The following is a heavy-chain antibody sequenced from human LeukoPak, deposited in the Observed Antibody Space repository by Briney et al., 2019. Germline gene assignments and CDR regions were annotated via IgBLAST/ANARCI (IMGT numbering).Heavy chain of an antibody. J-gene: IGHJ4*02. CDR2: INPSGGST. D-gene: IGHD3-16*02. CDR1: AYTFTSYY. CDR3: ARDSRGEYDYVWGSYRSRDY. Sequence: ASVKVSCKASAYTFTSYYMHWVRQAPGQGLEWMGIINPSGGSTSYAQKFQGRVTMTRDTSTSTVYMELSSLRSEDTAVYYCARDSRGEYDYVWGSYRSRDYCGQGTLVTVSS. V-gene: IGHV1-46*03.